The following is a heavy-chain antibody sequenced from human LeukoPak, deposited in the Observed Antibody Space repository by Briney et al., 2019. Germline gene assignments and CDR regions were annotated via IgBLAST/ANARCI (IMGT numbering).Heavy chain of an antibody. CDR1: GGSISSYY. CDR2: IYYSGST. Sequence: PSETLSLTCTVSGGSISSYYWSWIRQPPGKGPEWIGYIYYSGSTNYNPSLKSRVTISVDTSKNQFSLKLDSVTAADTAVYYCARGGWELFDYWGQGTLVTVSS. CDR3: ARGGWELFDY. J-gene: IGHJ4*02. V-gene: IGHV4-59*01. D-gene: IGHD1-7*01.